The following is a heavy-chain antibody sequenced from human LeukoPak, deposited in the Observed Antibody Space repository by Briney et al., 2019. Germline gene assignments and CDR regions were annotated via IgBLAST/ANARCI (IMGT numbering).Heavy chain of an antibody. CDR1: GFTFSSYA. CDR3: ARDLYGAGSGAEFDH. CDR2: ISYDGSNK. D-gene: IGHD3-10*01. J-gene: IGHJ4*02. V-gene: IGHV3-30-3*01. Sequence: GGSLRLSCAASGFTFSSYAMHWVRQAPGKGLEWVAVISYDGSNKYYADSVKGRFTISRDNSKNTLYLQMNSLRAEDTAVYYCARDLYGAGSGAEFDHWGQGTLVTVSS.